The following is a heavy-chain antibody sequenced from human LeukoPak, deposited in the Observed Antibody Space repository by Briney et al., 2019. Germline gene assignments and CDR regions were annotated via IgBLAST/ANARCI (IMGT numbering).Heavy chain of an antibody. Sequence: GGSLRLSCAASGFTFSDYYMRWIRQAPGKGLEWVSYISSSGSNIYNTDSVKGRFTISRDNAKNSLYLQMNSLRAEDTAVYYCARGDGSYYYGMDVWGQGITVTVSS. CDR2: ISSSGSNI. CDR1: GFTFSDYY. J-gene: IGHJ6*02. V-gene: IGHV3-11*01. CDR3: ARGDGSYYYGMDV.